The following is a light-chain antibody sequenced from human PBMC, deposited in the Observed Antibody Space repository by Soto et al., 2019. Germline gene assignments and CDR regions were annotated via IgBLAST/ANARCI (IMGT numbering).Light chain of an antibody. V-gene: IGKV3-15*01. Sequence: EIEMTQSPASLSVSLGESATLSCRASQSVSNNLAWYQQKPGQSPRLLFYLASTRAPGIPARFSAGGSGTEFTLTISILQSDDFAVYYCQQRYYGPLSFGQGTRLEIK. CDR2: LAS. J-gene: IGKJ5*01. CDR1: QSVSNN. CDR3: QQRYYGPLS.